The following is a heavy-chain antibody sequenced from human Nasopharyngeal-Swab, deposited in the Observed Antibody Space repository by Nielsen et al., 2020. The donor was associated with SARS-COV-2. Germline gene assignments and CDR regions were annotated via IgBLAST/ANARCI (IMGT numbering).Heavy chain of an antibody. CDR2: ISAYSGKT. Sequence: ASVTVSCKASNYTFIDYGISWVRHAPGQGLEWMGWISAYSGKTDYAQKFQDRVTMTTDTSTSTAYMELRTLRSDDTAVYYCATDGPLRAYYMDVWGKGTTVSVSS. J-gene: IGHJ6*03. CDR3: ATDGPLRAYYMDV. V-gene: IGHV1-18*04. CDR1: NYTFIDYG.